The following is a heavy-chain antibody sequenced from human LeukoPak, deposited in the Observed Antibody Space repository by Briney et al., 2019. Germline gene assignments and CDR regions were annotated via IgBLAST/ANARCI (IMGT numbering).Heavy chain of an antibody. J-gene: IGHJ4*02. CDR2: ISPNSGGT. D-gene: IGHD3-22*01. Sequence: ASVKVSCKASGYTFTGYYIHWVRQAPGQGLEWMGWISPNSGGTNYAQKFHGRVTMTRDTSISTAYMELRSLKSDDTAVYYCARDDRNFDYWGQGTLVTVSS. CDR1: GYTFTGYY. CDR3: ARDDRNFDY. V-gene: IGHV1-2*02.